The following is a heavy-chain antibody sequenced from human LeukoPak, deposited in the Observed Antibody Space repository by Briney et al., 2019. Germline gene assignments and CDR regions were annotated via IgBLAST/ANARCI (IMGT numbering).Heavy chain of an antibody. CDR2: INPNSGNT. Sequence: ASVKVSCKASGYTFTSYDINWVRQATGQGLEWMGWINPNSGNTGYAQKFQGRVTMTRNTSISTAYMELSSLRSEDTAVYYCARGTNVLRYFDWLYDYYYYMDVWGKGTTVTISS. V-gene: IGHV1-8*01. J-gene: IGHJ6*03. D-gene: IGHD3-9*01. CDR1: GYTFTSYD. CDR3: ARGTNVLRYFDWLYDYYYYMDV.